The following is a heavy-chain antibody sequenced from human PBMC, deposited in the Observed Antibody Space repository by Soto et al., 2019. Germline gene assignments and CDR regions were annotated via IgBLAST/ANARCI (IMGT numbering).Heavy chain of an antibody. CDR3: ARDLGIVGATLQH. D-gene: IGHD1-26*01. CDR1: GYTFTSYG. CDR2: ISVYNGNT. V-gene: IGHV1-18*01. J-gene: IGHJ1*01. Sequence: QVQLVQSGAEVKKPGASVKVSCKASGYTFTSYGISWVRQAPGQGLEWMGWISVYNGNTNYAQKPKGRVTMTPETSTSIAYMELRSLRSDDTAVYYCARDLGIVGATLQHWGQGTLVTVSS.